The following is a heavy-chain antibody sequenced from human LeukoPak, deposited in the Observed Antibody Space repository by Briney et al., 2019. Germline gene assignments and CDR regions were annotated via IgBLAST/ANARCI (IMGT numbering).Heavy chain of an antibody. D-gene: IGHD3-3*01. CDR3: ATNPTVITIFGVVGDWFDP. CDR1: GYTLTELS. J-gene: IGHJ5*02. Sequence: GASVKVSCKVSGYTLTELSMHWVRQAPGKGLEWMGRFDPEDGETIYAQTFQGRVTMTEDTSTDTAYMELSSLRSEDTAVYYCATNPTVITIFGVVGDWFDPWGQGTLVTVSS. CDR2: FDPEDGET. V-gene: IGHV1-24*01.